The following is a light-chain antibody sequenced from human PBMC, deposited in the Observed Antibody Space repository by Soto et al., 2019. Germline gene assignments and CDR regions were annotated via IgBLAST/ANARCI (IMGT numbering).Light chain of an antibody. Sequence: QSVLTQPASVSGSPGQSITISCAGTSSDVGSHPLVSWYQQHPGKAPKLMISEDTKRPSGVSNRFSGSKSGNMASLTISGLQAEDEADYYCCAFTSAGTRLFGGGTKLTVL. CDR2: EDT. J-gene: IGLJ3*02. V-gene: IGLV2-14*02. CDR1: SSDVGSHPL. CDR3: CAFTSAGTRL.